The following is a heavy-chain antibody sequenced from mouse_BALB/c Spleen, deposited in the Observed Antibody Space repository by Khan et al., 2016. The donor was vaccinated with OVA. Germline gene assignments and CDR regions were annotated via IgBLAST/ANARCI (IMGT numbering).Heavy chain of an antibody. V-gene: IGHV3-2*02. CDR2: ISYSGST. Sequence: EVQLQESGPGLVKPSQSLSLTCTVTGYSITSNYAWNWIRQLPGNKLEWMGYISYSGSTSYNPSLKSRISITRATSKNQFFLQLNSVTTEDAATYCCARGNYYGYAMDYWGQGTSVTVSS. CDR1: GYSITSNYA. D-gene: IGHD1-1*01. CDR3: ARGNYYGYAMDY. J-gene: IGHJ4*01.